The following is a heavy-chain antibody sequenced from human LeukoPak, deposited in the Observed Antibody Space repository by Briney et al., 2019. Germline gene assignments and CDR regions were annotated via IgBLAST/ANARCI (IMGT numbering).Heavy chain of an antibody. J-gene: IGHJ6*02. D-gene: IGHD3-3*01. CDR2: IYSGGST. V-gene: IGHV3-66*01. CDR1: GFSVSSNY. CDR3: ARDSPFWSGYHYYYYGMDV. Sequence: PGGSLRLSCAASGFSVSSNYMNWVRQAPGKGLEWVSVIYSGGSTYYADSVKGRFTISRDNSKNTLYLQMNSLRAEDTAVYYCARDSPFWSGYHYYYYGMDVWGQGTTVTVSS.